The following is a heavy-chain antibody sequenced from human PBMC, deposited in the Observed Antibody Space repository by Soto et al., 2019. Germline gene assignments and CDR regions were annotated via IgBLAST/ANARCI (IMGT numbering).Heavy chain of an antibody. CDR1: GFTFSSYS. V-gene: IGHV3-21*01. D-gene: IGHD3-9*01. CDR2: ISSSSSYI. Sequence: PGGSLRLSCAASGFTFSSYSMNWVRQAPGKGLEWVSSISSSSSYIYYADSVKGRFTISRDNAKNSLYLQMNSLRAEDTAVYYCARDHGYDILTGYYNRPFDYWGQGTLVTVSS. CDR3: ARDHGYDILTGYYNRPFDY. J-gene: IGHJ4*02.